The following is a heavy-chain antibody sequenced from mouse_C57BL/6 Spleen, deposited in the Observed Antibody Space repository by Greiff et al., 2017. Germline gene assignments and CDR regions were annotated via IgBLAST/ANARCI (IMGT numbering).Heavy chain of an antibody. D-gene: IGHD2-2*01. Sequence: VQLQQPGAELVRPGSSVKLSCKASGYTFTSYWMDWVKQRPGQGLEWIGNIYPSDSETHYNQKFKDKATLTVDKSSSTAYRQLSSLTSEDSAVYYCARRGYPNYFDYWGQGTTLTVSS. CDR1: GYTFTSYW. J-gene: IGHJ2*01. V-gene: IGHV1-61*01. CDR2: IYPSDSET. CDR3: ARRGYPNYFDY.